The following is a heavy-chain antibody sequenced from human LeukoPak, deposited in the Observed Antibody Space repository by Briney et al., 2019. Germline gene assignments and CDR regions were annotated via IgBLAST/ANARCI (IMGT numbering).Heavy chain of an antibody. J-gene: IGHJ3*02. V-gene: IGHV4-61*02. D-gene: IGHD3-22*01. CDR2: IYSSGST. CDR1: GGSISSGSYY. CDR3: ARVGLEYYYDSSGLGSHAFDI. Sequence: SQTLSLTCTVSGGSISSGSYYWSWIRQPAGKGLEWIGRIYSSGSTNYNPSLKSRVTISVDTSKNQFSLKLSSVTAADTAVYYCARVGLEYYYDSSGLGSHAFDIWGQGTMVTVSS.